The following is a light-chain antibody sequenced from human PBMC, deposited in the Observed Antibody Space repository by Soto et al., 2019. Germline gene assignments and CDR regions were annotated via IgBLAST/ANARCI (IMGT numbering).Light chain of an antibody. Sequence: DFQMTQSPSSLSASVGDRVTITCQASQDISDYLNWYQQKPGAAPKLLIYDASNLQAGVPSRFSGSGSGTEFTFTISSLQPEDVATYYCQQYDNIPLTFSGGTKVEIK. CDR2: DAS. J-gene: IGKJ4*01. V-gene: IGKV1-33*01. CDR3: QQYDNIPLT. CDR1: QDISDY.